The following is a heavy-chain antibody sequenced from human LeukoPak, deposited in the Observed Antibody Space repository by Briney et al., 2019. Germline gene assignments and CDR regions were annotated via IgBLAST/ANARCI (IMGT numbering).Heavy chain of an antibody. CDR3: GVAAAGNFYDGLDV. D-gene: IGHD6-13*01. CDR2: ISTSSGDT. Sequence: PGGSLRLSCAASGFRFNDHYMSWIRQAPGKGLEWISYISTSSGDTQYADSVKGRFTISRDNAEGSLFLQMNSLRVEDTAVYYCGVAAAGNFYDGLDVWGQGTTVTVSS. CDR1: GFRFNDHY. V-gene: IGHV3-11*03. J-gene: IGHJ6*02.